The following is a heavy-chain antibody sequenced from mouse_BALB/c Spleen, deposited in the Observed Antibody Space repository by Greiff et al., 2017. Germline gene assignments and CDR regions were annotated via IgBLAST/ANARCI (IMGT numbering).Heavy chain of an antibody. CDR3: ARGDYRYDDGAWFAY. Sequence: QVQLQQPGAELVKPGASVKMSCKASGYTFTSYNMHWVKQTPGQGLEWIGAIYPGNGDTSYNQKFKGKATLTADKSSSTAYMQLSSLTSEDSAVYYCARGDYRYDDGAWFAYWGQGTLVTVSA. J-gene: IGHJ3*01. CDR1: GYTFTSYN. D-gene: IGHD2-14*01. CDR2: IYPGNGDT. V-gene: IGHV1-12*01.